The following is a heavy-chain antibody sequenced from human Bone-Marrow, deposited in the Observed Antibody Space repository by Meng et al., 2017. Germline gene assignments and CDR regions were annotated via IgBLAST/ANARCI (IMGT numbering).Heavy chain of an antibody. V-gene: IGHV3-21*01. D-gene: IGHD3-3*01. J-gene: IGHJ5*02. CDR3: AGFWSGYYTTKP. CDR2: ISSSSSYI. Sequence: GGSLRLSCAASGFTFSSYSMNWVRQAPGKGLEWVSSISSSSSYIYYADSAKGRFTISRDNAKNSLYLQMNSLRAEDTAVYYCAGFWSGYYTTKPWGQGTLVTVSS. CDR1: GFTFSSYS.